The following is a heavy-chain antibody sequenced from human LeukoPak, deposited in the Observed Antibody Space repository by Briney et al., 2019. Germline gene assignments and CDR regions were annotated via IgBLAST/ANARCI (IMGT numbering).Heavy chain of an antibody. CDR1: DGSISSYY. Sequence: SETLSLTCTVSDGSISSYYWSWIRQPPGKGLEWIGYIYYSGSTNYKPSLKSRVTMSLNTSKNHFSLKLSSVTAADTAIYYCASHSATWYFQHWGQGTPVTVSS. D-gene: IGHD6-13*01. V-gene: IGHV4-59*01. CDR3: ASHSATWYFQH. CDR2: IYYSGST. J-gene: IGHJ1*01.